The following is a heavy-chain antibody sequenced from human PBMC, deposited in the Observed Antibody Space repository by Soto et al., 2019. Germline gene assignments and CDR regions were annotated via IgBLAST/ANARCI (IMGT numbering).Heavy chain of an antibody. D-gene: IGHD1-1*01. Sequence: QVQLQQWGAGLLKPSETLSLTCAVYGGFVSSGSYYWSWIRQPPGKGLEWIGEMSHSGGTHFHPSLKSRVTISVDTSKNQFSLKMSSVTAADTALDYCARVERGTATTVVDAFDIWGPGTMVTVSS. CDR1: GGFVSSGSYY. J-gene: IGHJ3*02. V-gene: IGHV4-34*01. CDR2: MSHSGGT. CDR3: ARVERGTATTVVDAFDI.